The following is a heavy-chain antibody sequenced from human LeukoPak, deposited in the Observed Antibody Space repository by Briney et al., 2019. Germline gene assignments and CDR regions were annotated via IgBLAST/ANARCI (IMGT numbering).Heavy chain of an antibody. CDR1: GYGFSSYW. Sequence: GESLKISCKGSGYGFSSYWIGWVRQMPGKGLEYMGIICPGDSDTRYSQSFQGQATISADKSITTAYLQWSSLKASDTAMYYCARHTTVGGSLRFDYWGQGTLVSVSS. CDR3: ARHTTVGGSLRFDY. D-gene: IGHD4-23*01. J-gene: IGHJ4*02. V-gene: IGHV5-51*01. CDR2: ICPGDSDT.